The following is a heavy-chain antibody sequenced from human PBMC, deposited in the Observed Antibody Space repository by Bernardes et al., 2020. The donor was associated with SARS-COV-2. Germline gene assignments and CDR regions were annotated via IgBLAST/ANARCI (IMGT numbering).Heavy chain of an antibody. J-gene: IGHJ4*02. Sequence: VWSLRLSCAASEFTFSRFWMHWVRRVPGKGLVWVSRINEDGTTIDYADSVKGRFTIFRDNAKSTLFLQMNSLRAEDTAVYYCARDVAGREDFWGQGTLVTVSS. CDR3: ARDVAGREDF. V-gene: IGHV3-74*01. CDR2: INEDGTTI. CDR1: EFTFSRFW. D-gene: IGHD1-26*01.